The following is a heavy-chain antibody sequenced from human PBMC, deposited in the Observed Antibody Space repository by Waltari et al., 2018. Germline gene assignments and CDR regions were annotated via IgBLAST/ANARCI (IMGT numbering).Heavy chain of an antibody. CDR1: GYSFPGHY. CDR2: INPNSGGT. V-gene: IGHV1-2*02. CDR3: ARDLENQVSFRTAGTVDL. D-gene: IGHD6-13*01. J-gene: IGHJ5*02. Sequence: QVQLVQSGAEVKKPGASVKVSCKASGYSFPGHYLHWVRQAPGQGLELMGWINPNSGGTNYAQKFQGRVTMTRDTSISTAYMELSRLRSDDTAVYYCARDLENQVSFRTAGTVDLWGQGTLVTVSS.